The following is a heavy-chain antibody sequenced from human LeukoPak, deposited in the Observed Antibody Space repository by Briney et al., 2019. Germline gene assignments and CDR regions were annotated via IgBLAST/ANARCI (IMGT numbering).Heavy chain of an antibody. Sequence: ASVKVSCKASGYTFTGYYMHWVRQAPGQGLEWMGWINPNSGGTNYAQKFQGRVTMTRDTSISTAYMELSRLRSDDTAVYYCARMTDYYGSGSPYPAPSIDYWGQGTLVTVSS. CDR3: ARMTDYYGSGSPYPAPSIDY. J-gene: IGHJ4*02. D-gene: IGHD3-10*01. CDR2: INPNSGGT. CDR1: GYTFTGYY. V-gene: IGHV1-2*02.